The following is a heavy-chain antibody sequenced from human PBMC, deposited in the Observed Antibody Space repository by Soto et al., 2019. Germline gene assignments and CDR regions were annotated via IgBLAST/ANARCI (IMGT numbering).Heavy chain of an antibody. V-gene: IGHV4-34*01. J-gene: IGHJ5*02. D-gene: IGHD6-13*01. CDR3: ASLLSLESSSWFHNWFDP. CDR1: GGSFSGYY. Sequence: SETLSLTCAVYGGSFSGYYWSWIRQPPGKGLEWIGEINHSGSTNYNPSLKSRVTISVDTSKNQFSLKLSSVTAADTAVYYCASLLSLESSSWFHNWFDPWGQGTLVTVSS. CDR2: INHSGST.